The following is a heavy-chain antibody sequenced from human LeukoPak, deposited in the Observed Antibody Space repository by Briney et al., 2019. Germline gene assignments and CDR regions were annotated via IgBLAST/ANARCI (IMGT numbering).Heavy chain of an antibody. Sequence: GSLRLSCAASGFTFSSYAMHWVRLAPGKGLEWVAVISYDGSNKYYADSVKGRFTISRDNSKNTLYLQMNSLRAEDTAVYYCARGSITMIVGAFDIWGQGTMVTVSS. CDR3: ARGSITMIVGAFDI. CDR1: GFTFSSYA. V-gene: IGHV3-30*04. D-gene: IGHD3-22*01. J-gene: IGHJ3*02. CDR2: ISYDGSNK.